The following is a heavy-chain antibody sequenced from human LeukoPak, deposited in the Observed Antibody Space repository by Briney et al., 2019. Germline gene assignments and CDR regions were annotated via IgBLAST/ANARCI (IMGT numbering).Heavy chain of an antibody. J-gene: IGHJ3*02. CDR2: INPNNGGT. CDR1: GYTFTGYF. Sequence: ASVKVSCKASGYTFTGYFMNWVRQAPGQGLEWMGRINPNNGGTNYARNFQVRVTMTRDTSISTAYMELSSLRSEDTAVYYCARVGDGLNDAFDIWGQGTMVTVSS. D-gene: IGHD5-24*01. CDR3: ARVGDGLNDAFDI. V-gene: IGHV1-2*06.